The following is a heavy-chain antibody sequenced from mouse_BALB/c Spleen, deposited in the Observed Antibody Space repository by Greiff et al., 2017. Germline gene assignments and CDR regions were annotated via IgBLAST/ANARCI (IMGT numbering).Heavy chain of an antibody. CDR2: ISSGGST. V-gene: IGHV5-6-5*01. Sequence: EVNLVESGGGLVKPGGSLKLSCAASGFTFSSYAMSWVRQTPEKRLEWVASISSGGSTYYPDSVKGRFTISRDNARNILYLQMSSLRSEDTAMYYCANLYDGYYDYYAMDYWGQGTSVTVSS. D-gene: IGHD2-3*01. CDR1: GFTFSSYA. CDR3: ANLYDGYYDYYAMDY. J-gene: IGHJ4*01.